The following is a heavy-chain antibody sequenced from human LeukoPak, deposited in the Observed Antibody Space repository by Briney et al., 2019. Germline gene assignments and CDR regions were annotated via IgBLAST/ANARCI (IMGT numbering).Heavy chain of an antibody. Sequence: GGSLRLSCADSGFTFSSYEMNWVRQAPGKGLEWVSYISSGGSTIYYADSVKGRFTISRDNAKNSLYLQMNSLRAEDTAVYYCARGGYCTNGVCYSTSPFDYWGQGTLVTVSS. CDR2: ISSGGSTI. J-gene: IGHJ4*02. V-gene: IGHV3-48*03. CDR3: ARGGYCTNGVCYSTSPFDY. D-gene: IGHD2-8*01. CDR1: GFTFSSYE.